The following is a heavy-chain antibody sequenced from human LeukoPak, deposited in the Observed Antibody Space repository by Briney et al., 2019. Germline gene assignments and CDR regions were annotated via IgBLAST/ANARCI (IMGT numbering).Heavy chain of an antibody. V-gene: IGHV3-23*01. CDR1: GFTFSSYA. J-gene: IGHJ3*02. CDR3: AREIISSGWHDAFDI. Sequence: PGGSLRLSCAASGFTFSSYAMSWVRQAPGKGLEWVSAISGSGGSTYYADSVKGRFTISRDNAKNSLYLQMNSLRAEDTAVYYCAREIISSGWHDAFDIWGQGTMVTVSS. CDR2: ISGSGGST. D-gene: IGHD6-19*01.